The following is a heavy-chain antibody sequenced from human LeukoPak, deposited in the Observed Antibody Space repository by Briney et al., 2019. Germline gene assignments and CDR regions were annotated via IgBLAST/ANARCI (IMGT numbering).Heavy chain of an antibody. D-gene: IGHD1-26*01. CDR2: INHIGST. CDR1: GGSFSGYY. Sequence: PSETLSLTCAVYGGSFSGYYWSWIRQPPGKGLEWIGEINHIGSTNYTPSLKSRVTISVDTSKNQFSLKLSSVTAADTAVYYCARGLALIVWFDPWGQGTLVTVSS. CDR3: ARGLALIVWFDP. J-gene: IGHJ5*02. V-gene: IGHV4-34*01.